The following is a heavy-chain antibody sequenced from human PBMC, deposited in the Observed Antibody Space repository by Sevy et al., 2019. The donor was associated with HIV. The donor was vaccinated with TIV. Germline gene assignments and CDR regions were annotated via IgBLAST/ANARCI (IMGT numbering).Heavy chain of an antibody. Sequence: SETLSLTCTVSGGSISSGSYYWSWIRQPAGKGLEWIGRFYTSESTNCNPSLKSRVTISVDTSNNQFSLKLSSVTAAVTAVYYCAREGSSWAGWFDPWGQGTLVTVSS. CDR3: AREGSSWAGWFDP. V-gene: IGHV4-61*02. CDR1: GGSISSGSYY. D-gene: IGHD6-13*01. CDR2: FYTSEST. J-gene: IGHJ5*02.